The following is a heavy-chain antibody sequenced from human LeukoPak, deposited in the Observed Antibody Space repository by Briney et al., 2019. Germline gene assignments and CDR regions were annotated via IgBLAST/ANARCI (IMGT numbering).Heavy chain of an antibody. Sequence: PGGSLRLSCAASGFTFSDYYMSWIRQAPGKGLEWISYISDSSTYTNYADSVKGRFTISRDNAKNSLYLQMNSLRAEDTAVYYCARDRVGYYFDYWGQGTLVTVS. CDR2: ISDSSTYT. D-gene: IGHD1-26*01. J-gene: IGHJ4*02. CDR3: ARDRVGYYFDY. CDR1: GFTFSDYY. V-gene: IGHV3-11*05.